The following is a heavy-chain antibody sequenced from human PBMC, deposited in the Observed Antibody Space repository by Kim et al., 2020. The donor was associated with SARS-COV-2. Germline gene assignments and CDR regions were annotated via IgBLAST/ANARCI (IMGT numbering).Heavy chain of an antibody. CDR2: IWYDGSNK. Sequence: GGSLRLSCAASGFTFSSYGMHWVRQAPGKGLEWVAVIWYDGSNKYYADSVKGRFTISRDNSKNTLYLQMNSLRAEDTAVYYCARDRSTVVTSNFDYWGQGTLVTVSS. CDR3: ARDRSTVVTSNFDY. J-gene: IGHJ4*02. D-gene: IGHD4-17*01. CDR1: GFTFSSYG. V-gene: IGHV3-33*01.